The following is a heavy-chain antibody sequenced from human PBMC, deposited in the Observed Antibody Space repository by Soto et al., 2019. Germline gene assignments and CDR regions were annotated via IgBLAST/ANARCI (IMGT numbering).Heavy chain of an antibody. D-gene: IGHD2-2*02. CDR2: ISSSSDTI. CDR1: GFTFSSYS. CDR3: ARDKADRSCTSTSCYSPLDY. J-gene: IGHJ4*02. V-gene: IGHV3-48*02. Sequence: GGSLSLSWGASGFTFSSYSVNWVRPAPGKGLEWVSYISSSSDTIHYADPVKGRFTSSRDNAKSSLYLQMNSLSDDDTAVYYCARDKADRSCTSTSCYSPLDYWGQGTLVTVSS.